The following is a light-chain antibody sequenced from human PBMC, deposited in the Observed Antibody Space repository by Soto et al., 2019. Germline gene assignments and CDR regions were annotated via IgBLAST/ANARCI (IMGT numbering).Light chain of an antibody. Sequence: QSVLTQPPSASATPGQRVTISCSGGNSNIGRNSVNWYQQLPGTAPKLLMYSDNQRPSGVPDRFSGSKSGTSASLAISGLQSEDEADYYCNSYTTNSTRVFGTGTKVTVL. V-gene: IGLV1-44*01. J-gene: IGLJ1*01. CDR2: SDN. CDR3: NSYTTNSTRV. CDR1: NSNIGRNS.